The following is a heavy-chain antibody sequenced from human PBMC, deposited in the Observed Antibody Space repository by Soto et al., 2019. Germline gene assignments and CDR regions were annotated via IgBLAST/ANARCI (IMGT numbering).Heavy chain of an antibody. CDR2: IKSKTDGGTT. J-gene: IGHJ6*02. Sequence: GGSLRLSCAASGFTFSNAWMNWVRQAPGKGLEWVGRIKSKTDGGTTDYAAPVKGRFTISRDDSKNTLYLQMNSLKTEDTAVYYCTTFYDSYYYGMDVWGQGTTVTVSS. CDR3: TTFYDSYYYGMDV. CDR1: GFTFSNAW. D-gene: IGHD3-16*01. V-gene: IGHV3-15*07.